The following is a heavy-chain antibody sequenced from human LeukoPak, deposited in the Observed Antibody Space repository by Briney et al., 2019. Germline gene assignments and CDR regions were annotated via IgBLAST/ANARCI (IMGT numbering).Heavy chain of an antibody. D-gene: IGHD6-13*01. CDR3: ARDTSPRIAAIYYDAFDI. J-gene: IGHJ3*02. CDR1: GLTFSTYW. CDR2: ISSDASIT. Sequence: GGSLRLSCAASGLTFSTYWMHWVRQDPGKGLVWVSRISSDASITSYADPVKGRFTISRDNAKNSLYLEMSSLRGEDTALYYCARDTSPRIAAIYYDAFDIWGQGTMVTVSS. V-gene: IGHV3-74*01.